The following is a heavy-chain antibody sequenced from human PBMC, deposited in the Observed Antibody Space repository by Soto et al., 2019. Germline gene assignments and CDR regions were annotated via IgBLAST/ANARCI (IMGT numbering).Heavy chain of an antibody. Sequence: QITLKESGPTLVNPTQTLTLTCTFPGFSLSTSGVGGGWIRQPPGKALEWLALIYWDDDKRYSPSLKGRLTITKDTSNNQVVLTMTNMDPVDTATYYCAHHYDSSGYLPPRDDFDLWGQGTTVTVSS. CDR2: IYWDDDK. CDR1: GFSLSTSGVG. D-gene: IGHD3-22*01. V-gene: IGHV2-5*02. J-gene: IGHJ3*01. CDR3: AHHYDSSGYLPPRDDFDL.